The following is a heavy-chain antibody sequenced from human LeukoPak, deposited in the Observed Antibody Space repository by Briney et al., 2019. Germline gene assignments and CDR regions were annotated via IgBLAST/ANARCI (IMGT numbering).Heavy chain of an antibody. J-gene: IGHJ4*02. Sequence: SGGSLRLSCAASGFTFSSYAMSWVRQAPGKGLEWVSSISSSSSYIYYADSVKGRFTISRDNAKNSLYLQMNSLRAEDTAVYCCARGFGGSMTTAGGDYWGQGTLVTVSS. CDR2: ISSSSSYI. V-gene: IGHV3-21*01. CDR1: GFTFSSYA. CDR3: ARGFGGSMTTAGGDY. D-gene: IGHD4-11*01.